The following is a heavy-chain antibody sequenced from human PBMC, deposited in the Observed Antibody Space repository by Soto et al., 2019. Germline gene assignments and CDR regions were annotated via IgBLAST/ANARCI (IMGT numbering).Heavy chain of an antibody. CDR2: IIPIFGTA. Sequence: SVKVSFKASGGTFSSYAISWVRQAPGQGLEWMGGIIPIFGTANYAQKFQGRVTITADESTSTAYMELSSLRSEDTAVYYCALLGGGDYYYGMDVWGQGTTVTVSS. CDR1: GGTFSSYA. D-gene: IGHD2-21*01. V-gene: IGHV1-69*13. J-gene: IGHJ6*02. CDR3: ALLGGGDYYYGMDV.